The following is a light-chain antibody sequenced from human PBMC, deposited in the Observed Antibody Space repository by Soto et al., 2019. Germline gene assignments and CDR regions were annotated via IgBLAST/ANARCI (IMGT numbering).Light chain of an antibody. J-gene: IGKJ5*01. CDR2: DAY. CDR3: QQRHMWPIT. Sequence: VLTQSPATLSLSPGERATLSCRASQSFRGLLAWYQQKPGQAPRLLIYDAYNRATGIPPRFSGSGSGTDFNFTISSLGPEDSAVYYCQQRHMWPITFGQGTRLEIK. CDR1: QSFRGL. V-gene: IGKV3-11*01.